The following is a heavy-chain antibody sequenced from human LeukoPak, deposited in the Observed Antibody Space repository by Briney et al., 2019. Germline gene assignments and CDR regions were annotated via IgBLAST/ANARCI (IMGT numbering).Heavy chain of an antibody. V-gene: IGHV3-7*01. Sequence: GGSLRLSCAASGFTFNRHWMSWVRQAPGKGLEWVASIKQDGSERYNVDSVKGRFIISRDNAKNSVSLQLNSLTAEDTAMYYCARLLGESTIYDLWGQGTLVTVSS. D-gene: IGHD3-16*01. J-gene: IGHJ5*02. CDR1: GFTFNRHW. CDR3: ARLLGESTIYDL. CDR2: IKQDGSER.